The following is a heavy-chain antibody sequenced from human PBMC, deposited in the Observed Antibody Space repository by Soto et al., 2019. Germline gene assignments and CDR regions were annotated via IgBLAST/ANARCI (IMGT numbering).Heavy chain of an antibody. V-gene: IGHV3-64D*06. J-gene: IGHJ4*02. D-gene: IGHD3-22*01. Sequence: GSLKLSCSASGFTFSSYATHWVRQAPGKGLEYVSAISSNGGSTYYADSVKGRFTISRDNSKNTLYLQMSSLRAEDTAVYYCGKAPNYYDSSCFYYEGHDYWGQVPPVTF. CDR1: GFTFSSYA. CDR2: ISSNGGST. CDR3: GKAPNYYDSSCFYYEGHDY.